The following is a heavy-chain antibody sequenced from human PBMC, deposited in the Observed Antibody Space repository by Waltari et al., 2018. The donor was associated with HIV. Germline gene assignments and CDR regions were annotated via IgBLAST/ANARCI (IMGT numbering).Heavy chain of an antibody. V-gene: IGHV3-7*04. D-gene: IGHD3-10*01. J-gene: IGHJ4*02. CDR2: IKQDGSEK. CDR1: GFTFSSYW. Sequence: EVQLVESGGGLVQPGGCLRLSCAASGFTFSSYWMSWVRQAPGKGLEWVGNIKQDGSEKYYVDSVKGRFTISRDNAKNSLYLQMNSLRAEDTAVYYCARDSPSGELTYWGQGTLVTVSS. CDR3: ARDSPSGELTY.